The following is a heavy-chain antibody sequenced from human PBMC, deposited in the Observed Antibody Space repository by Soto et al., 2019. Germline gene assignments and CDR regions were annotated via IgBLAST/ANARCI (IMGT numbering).Heavy chain of an antibody. CDR1: GFTFSSYA. CDR2: ISGSGGST. CDR3: AKVMYYDFWSGYSGPLYYYDMDV. V-gene: IGHV3-23*01. Sequence: GGSLRLSCAASGFTFSSYAMSWVRQAPGKGLEWVSAISGSGGSTYYADSVKGRFTISRDNSKNTLYLQMNSLRAEDTAVYYCAKVMYYDFWSGYSGPLYYYDMDVWGHETMATVSS. J-gene: IGHJ6*02. D-gene: IGHD3-3*01.